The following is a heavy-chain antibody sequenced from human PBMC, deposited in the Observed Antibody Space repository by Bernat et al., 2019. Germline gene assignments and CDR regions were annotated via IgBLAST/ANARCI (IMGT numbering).Heavy chain of an antibody. CDR3: ASLPRYCGGDCYRGDAFDI. Sequence: QLQLQESGPGLVKPSETLSLTCTVSGGSISSSSYYWGWIRQPPGKGLEWIGSIYYSGSTYYNPSLKSRVTISVDTSKKQFSLKLSSVTAADTAVYYCASLPRYCGGDCYRGDAFDIWGQGTMVTVSS. CDR1: GGSISSSSYY. D-gene: IGHD2-21*02. J-gene: IGHJ3*02. CDR2: IYYSGST. V-gene: IGHV4-39*01.